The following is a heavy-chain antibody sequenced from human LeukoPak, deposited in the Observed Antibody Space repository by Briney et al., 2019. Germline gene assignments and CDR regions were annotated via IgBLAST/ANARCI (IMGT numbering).Heavy chain of an antibody. CDR3: AKATMAGRGAFDI. J-gene: IGHJ3*02. CDR1: GFTFNDAW. CDR2: ISSSNTTI. D-gene: IGHD6-19*01. Sequence: PGGSLRLSCAASGFTFNDAWMSWVRQAPGKGLEWVSYISSSNTTIYYADSVKGRFTISRDNAKNLLYLQMNSLRAEDTALYYCAKATMAGRGAFDIWGHGTMVTVSS. V-gene: IGHV3-11*04.